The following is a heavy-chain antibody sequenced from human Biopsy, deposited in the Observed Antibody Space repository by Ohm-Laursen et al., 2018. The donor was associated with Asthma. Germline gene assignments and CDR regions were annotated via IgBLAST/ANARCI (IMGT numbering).Heavy chain of an antibody. J-gene: IGHJ4*02. CDR3: ARGDSSGWSHYYFDY. Sequence: SLRLSCSASGFTVSRDHMFWVRQAPGKGLEWVSVIYSGGTSHTADSVRGRFTISRDFSKNTLHLQMRSLRVEDTAVYYCARGDSSGWSHYYFDYWAREPWSPSPQ. CDR2: IYSGGTS. V-gene: IGHV3-53*01. CDR1: GFTVSRDH. D-gene: IGHD6-19*01.